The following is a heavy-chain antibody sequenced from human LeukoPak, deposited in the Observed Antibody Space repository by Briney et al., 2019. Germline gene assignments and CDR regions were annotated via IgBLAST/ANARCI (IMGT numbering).Heavy chain of an antibody. CDR2: INHSGST. Sequence: SETLSLTCTVSGGSISSYYWSWIRQPPGKGLEWIGEINHSGSTNYNPSLKSRVTISVDTSKNQFSLKLSSVTAADTAVYYCARGRLTHAFDIWGQGTMVTVSS. V-gene: IGHV4-34*01. J-gene: IGHJ3*02. CDR1: GGSISSYY. D-gene: IGHD2-21*02. CDR3: ARGRLTHAFDI.